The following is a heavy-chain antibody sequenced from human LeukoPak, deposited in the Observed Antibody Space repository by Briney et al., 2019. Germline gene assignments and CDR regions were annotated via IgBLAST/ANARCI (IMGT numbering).Heavy chain of an antibody. D-gene: IGHD3-22*01. Sequence: GASVKVSCKATSRISWVRQAPGQGLEWMGWIGTYGGDTYYAQKFQGRITMTTDTSTSTVYMELRNLRSDDTAVYYCARDLWNFYDDSGYNRDFDSWGQGTLVTVSS. CDR1: TSR. J-gene: IGHJ5*01. CDR2: IGTYGGDT. V-gene: IGHV1-18*01. CDR3: ARDLWNFYDDSGYNRDFDS.